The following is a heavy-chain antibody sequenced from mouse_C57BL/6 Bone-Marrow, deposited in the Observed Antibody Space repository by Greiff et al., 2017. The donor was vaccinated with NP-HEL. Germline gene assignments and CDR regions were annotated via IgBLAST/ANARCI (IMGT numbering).Heavy chain of an antibody. V-gene: IGHV2-9*01. CDR1: GFSLTSYG. J-gene: IGHJ4*01. Sequence: VKLVESGPGLVAPSQSLSITCTVSGFSLTSYGVDWVRQPPGKGLEWLGVIWGGGSTNYNSALMSRLSISKDNSKSQVFLKMNSLQTDDTAMYYCAKHEGIYYGYDDPWLDYWGQGTSVTVSS. D-gene: IGHD2-2*01. CDR3: AKHEGIYYGYDDPWLDY. CDR2: IWGGGST.